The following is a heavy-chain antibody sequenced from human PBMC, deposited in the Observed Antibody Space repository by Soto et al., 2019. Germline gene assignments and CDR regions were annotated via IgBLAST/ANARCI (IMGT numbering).Heavy chain of an antibody. J-gene: IGHJ6*02. CDR1: GFTFSSYA. D-gene: IGHD7-27*01. CDR3: AKEKLGKTHYYYGMDV. CDR2: ISGSGGST. Sequence: GGSLRLSCAASGFTFSSYAMSWVRQAPGKGLEWVSAISGSGGSTYYADSVKGRFTISRDNSKNTLYLQMNSLRAEDTAVYYCAKEKLGKTHYYYGMDVWGQGTTVTVSS. V-gene: IGHV3-23*01.